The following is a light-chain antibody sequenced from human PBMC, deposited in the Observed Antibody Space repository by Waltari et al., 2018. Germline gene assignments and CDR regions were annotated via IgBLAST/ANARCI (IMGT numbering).Light chain of an antibody. V-gene: IGLV3-1*01. Sequence: SYELTHPPSVSVSPGQTASITCSGDKLGDKYACWYQQKPGQSPVLVIYKDSKPPTVIPERFSGSNSGTTVTLTISGTQAMDEADYYCQAWDSSTGEVFGGGTKLTVL. CDR3: QAWDSSTGEV. J-gene: IGLJ2*01. CDR1: KLGDKY. CDR2: KDS.